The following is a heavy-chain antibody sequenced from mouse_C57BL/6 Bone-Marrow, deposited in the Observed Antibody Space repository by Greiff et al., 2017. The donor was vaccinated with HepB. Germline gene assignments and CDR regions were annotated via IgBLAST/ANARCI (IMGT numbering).Heavy chain of an antibody. V-gene: IGHV1-9*01. D-gene: IGHD4-1*01. CDR3: ARRGTGTEDWYFDV. CDR2: ILPGSGST. J-gene: IGHJ1*03. CDR1: GYTFTGYW. Sequence: VQLQQSGAELMKPGASVKLSCKAPGYTFTGYWLEWVQQRPGHGLEWIGEILPGSGSTNYNEKFKGKATFTADTSSNTAYMQLSSLTTEDSAIYYCARRGTGTEDWYFDVWGTGTTVTVSS.